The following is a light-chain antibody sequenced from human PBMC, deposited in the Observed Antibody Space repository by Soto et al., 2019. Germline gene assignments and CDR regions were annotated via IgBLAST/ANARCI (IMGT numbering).Light chain of an antibody. CDR2: DVS. J-gene: IGLJ2*01. V-gene: IGLV2-11*01. CDR3: CSYAGSNTLV. Sequence: QSALTQPRSVSGSPGQSITISCSGTIRDIGGYNFISWYQQHPGTAPKIIIYDVSKWPSGVPDRFSGSTSGNTASLTISGLQAEDDAFYYCCSYAGSNTLVFGGGTKLTVL. CDR1: IRDIGGYNF.